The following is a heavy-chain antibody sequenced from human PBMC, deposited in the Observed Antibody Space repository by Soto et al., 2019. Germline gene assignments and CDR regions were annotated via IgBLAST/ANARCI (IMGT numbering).Heavy chain of an antibody. J-gene: IGHJ4*02. D-gene: IGHD6-13*01. CDR1: RFNFSAAW. Sequence: PGGSLRLSCVASRFNFSAAWLNWIRQAPGKGLEWVGRIKPKSEGETADYTAPVRGRFTISRDDSQNTLHLQMDSLKTEDTAVYYCATVPYSRRSTWGLGVLVTVSS. V-gene: IGHV3-15*07. CDR3: ATVPYSRRST. CDR2: IKPKSEGETA.